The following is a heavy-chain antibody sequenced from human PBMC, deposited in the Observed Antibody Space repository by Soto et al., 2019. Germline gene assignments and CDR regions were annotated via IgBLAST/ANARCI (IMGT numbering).Heavy chain of an antibody. D-gene: IGHD5-12*01. Sequence: PSETLSLTCTVSGGSISGYYWSWIRQPPGKGLEWIGYIYHSGSTNYNPSLQSRLTISVDTSKNQFSLKLSSVTAADTAVYFCARDKVVASTGPTFDSWGQGALVTVSS. CDR2: IYHSGST. CDR1: GGSISGYY. CDR3: ARDKVVASTGPTFDS. V-gene: IGHV4-59*12. J-gene: IGHJ4*02.